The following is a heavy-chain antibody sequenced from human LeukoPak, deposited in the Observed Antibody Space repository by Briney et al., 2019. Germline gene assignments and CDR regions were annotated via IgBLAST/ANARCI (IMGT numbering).Heavy chain of an antibody. CDR3: ARGFGSKYDFWSGYLPVGYYYYYMDV. V-gene: IGHV4-34*01. D-gene: IGHD3-3*01. Sequence: SETLSLTCAVYGGSFSGYYWSWIRQPPGKGLEWIGEINHSGSTNYNPSLKSRVTISVDTSKNQFSLKLSSVTAADTAVYYCARGFGSKYDFWSGYLPVGYYYYYMDVWGKGTTVTVSS. J-gene: IGHJ6*03. CDR2: INHSGST. CDR1: GGSFSGYY.